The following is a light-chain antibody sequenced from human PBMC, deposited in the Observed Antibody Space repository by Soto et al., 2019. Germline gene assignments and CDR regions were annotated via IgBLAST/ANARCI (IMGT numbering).Light chain of an antibody. J-gene: IGLJ3*02. Sequence: QSALTQPASVSGSPGQSIAISCTGTNSDVGGYNYVSWYQHHPGKAPKLMIYEVSNRPSGVSNRFSGSKSGNTASLTNSGLQAEDEADYYCSSYTTSTSWVFGGGTKLTVL. CDR1: NSDVGGYNY. CDR2: EVS. V-gene: IGLV2-14*01. CDR3: SSYTTSTSWV.